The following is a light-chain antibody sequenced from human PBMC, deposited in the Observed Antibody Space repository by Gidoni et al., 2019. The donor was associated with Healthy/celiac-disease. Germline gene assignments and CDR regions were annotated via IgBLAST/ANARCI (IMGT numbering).Light chain of an antibody. Sequence: DIVMTQSPDSLAVSLGERATINCESSQSVLYSTNNKNYLAWYQQKPGQPPKLLIYWASTRESGVPDRFFGSGSGTDFTLTISSLQAEDVAVYYCQQYYSTRTFGQGTKVEIK. J-gene: IGKJ1*01. CDR3: QQYYSTRT. CDR2: WAS. V-gene: IGKV4-1*01. CDR1: QSVLYSTNNKNY.